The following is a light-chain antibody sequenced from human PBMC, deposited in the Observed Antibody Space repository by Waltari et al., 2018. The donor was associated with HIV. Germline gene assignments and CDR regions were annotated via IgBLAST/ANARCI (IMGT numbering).Light chain of an antibody. V-gene: IGLV3-21*02. J-gene: IGLJ2*01. CDR2: EDR. CDR1: NIGSKR. CDR3: QVWESSTDDHQVV. Sequence: SYVLTQPPSVSVAPGQTARMTCGGNNIGSKRLHWYQQKPGHAPVLVFDEDRDRPSGFPERFSGSNFGNTATLTITRVEAGDEADYYCQVWESSTDDHQVVFGGGTKLTVL.